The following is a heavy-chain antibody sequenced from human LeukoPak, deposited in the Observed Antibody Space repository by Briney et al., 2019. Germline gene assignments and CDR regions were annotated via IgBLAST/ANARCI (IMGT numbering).Heavy chain of an antibody. CDR1: GYSFTTYW. Sequence: GESLKISCKGSGYSFTTYWIAWVRQMPGKGLEWMGIIYPRDTDIRYSPPFQGQVTISADKSISTAYLQWNSLKASDTAMYYCARRPSYDFWSGYYGVDGLDIWGQGTMVTVSS. J-gene: IGHJ3*02. V-gene: IGHV5-51*01. CDR3: ARRPSYDFWSGYYGVDGLDI. CDR2: IYPRDTDI. D-gene: IGHD3-3*01.